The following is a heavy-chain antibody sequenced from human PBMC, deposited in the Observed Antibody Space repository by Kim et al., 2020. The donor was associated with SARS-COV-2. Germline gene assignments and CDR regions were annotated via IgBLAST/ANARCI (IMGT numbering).Heavy chain of an antibody. Sequence: GGSLRLSCAASGFTFSSYEMNWVRQAPGKGLEWVSYISSSGSTIYYADSVKGRFTISRDNAKNSLYLQMNSLRAEDTAVYYCARDNTPGGGTTELIGWGDYFDYWGQGTLVTVSS. J-gene: IGHJ4*02. CDR2: ISSSGSTI. V-gene: IGHV3-48*03. CDR1: GFTFSSYE. D-gene: IGHD1-1*01. CDR3: ARDNTPGGGTTELIGWGDYFDY.